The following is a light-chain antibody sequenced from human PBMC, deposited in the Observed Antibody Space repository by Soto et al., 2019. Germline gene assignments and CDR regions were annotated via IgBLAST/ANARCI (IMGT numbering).Light chain of an antibody. CDR2: AAS. V-gene: IGKV1-39*01. CDR1: QSISSY. J-gene: IGKJ4*01. CDR3: QQSHSSLT. Sequence: IQMPQSPSSLSASVGDRVTITCRASQSISSYLNWYQQKPGKAPKLLIYAASSLQSGVPSRFSGSGSGTDFTLTINRLQPEDLATYYCQQSHSSLTFGGGTKVDIK.